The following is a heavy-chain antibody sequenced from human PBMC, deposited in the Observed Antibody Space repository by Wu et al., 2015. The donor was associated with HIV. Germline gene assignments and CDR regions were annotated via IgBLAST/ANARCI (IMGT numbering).Heavy chain of an antibody. CDR1: GYIFTDYG. V-gene: IGHV1-18*01. CDR2: ISAQNGNT. CDR3: ARGYYDSSGFARSPVYAFDI. D-gene: IGHD3-22*01. Sequence: QVQLVQSGAEVKKPGASVKVACKSSGYIFTDYGINWVRQAPGEGLEWMGWISAQNGNTKYAQKFQARVTMTTDTSSSTAYMELRSLRSDDTAVYYCARGYYDSSGFARSPVYAFDIWGQGTMVTVSS. J-gene: IGHJ3*02.